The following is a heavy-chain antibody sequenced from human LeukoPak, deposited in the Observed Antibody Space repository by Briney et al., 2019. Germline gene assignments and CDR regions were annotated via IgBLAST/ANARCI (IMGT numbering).Heavy chain of an antibody. CDR2: INHSGST. CDR1: GGSFSGYY. Sequence: SETLSLTCAVYGGSFSGYYWSWIRQPPGKGLEWIGEINHSGSTNYNPSLKSRVTISVDTSKNQFSLKLSSVTAADTAVYYCARERRAGWYCSSTSCPNWFDPWGQGTLVTVSS. D-gene: IGHD2-2*01. J-gene: IGHJ5*02. CDR3: ARERRAGWYCSSTSCPNWFDP. V-gene: IGHV4-34*01.